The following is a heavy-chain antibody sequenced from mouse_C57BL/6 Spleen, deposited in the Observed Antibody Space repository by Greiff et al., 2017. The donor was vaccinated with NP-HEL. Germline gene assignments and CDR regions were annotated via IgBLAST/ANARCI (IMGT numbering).Heavy chain of an antibody. CDR2: INPNNGGT. J-gene: IGHJ4*01. CDR1: GYTFTDYY. Sequence: EVQLQQSGPELVKPGASVKISCKASGYTFTDYYMNWVKQSHGKSLEWIGDINPNNGGTSYNQKFKGKATLTVDKSSSTAYMELRSLTSEDSAVYYCARCPDYYAMDYWGQGTSVTVAS. CDR3: ARCPDYYAMDY. V-gene: IGHV1-26*01.